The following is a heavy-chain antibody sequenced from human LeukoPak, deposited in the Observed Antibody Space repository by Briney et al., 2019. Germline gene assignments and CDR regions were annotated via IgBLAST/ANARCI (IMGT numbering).Heavy chain of an antibody. Sequence: PGGSLRLSCAASGFTFSSYSMNWVRQAPGKGLEWVSYISSSSSTIYYADSAKGRFTISRDNAKNSLYLQMNSLRAEDTAVYYCARGLGLLGTQGNFDYWGQGTLVTVSS. J-gene: IGHJ4*02. CDR3: ARGLGLLGTQGNFDY. V-gene: IGHV3-48*01. CDR2: ISSSSSTI. D-gene: IGHD7-27*01. CDR1: GFTFSSYS.